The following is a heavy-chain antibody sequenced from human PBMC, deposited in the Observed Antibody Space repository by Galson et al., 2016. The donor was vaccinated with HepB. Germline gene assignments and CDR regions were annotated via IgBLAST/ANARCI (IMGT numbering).Heavy chain of an antibody. Sequence: QSGAEVKKPGASVKVSCKASDYTFTNYGISWVRQAPGQGLEWMGWISTARGNTNYAQKFQGRVPMTTDTSTSPAYMELGSLTSDDTAVYYCARDWDCSGTICHNVFEKWGQGTMVTVSS. CDR2: ISTARGNT. J-gene: IGHJ3*02. D-gene: IGHD2-2*02. CDR1: DYTFTNYG. CDR3: ARDWDCSGTICHNVFEK. V-gene: IGHV1-18*01.